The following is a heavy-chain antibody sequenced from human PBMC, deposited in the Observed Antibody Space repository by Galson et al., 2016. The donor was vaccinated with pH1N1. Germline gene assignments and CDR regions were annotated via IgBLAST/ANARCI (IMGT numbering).Heavy chain of an antibody. CDR1: GFPFSTYW. Sequence: LRLSCAASGFPFSTYWMNWVRQAPGKGLEWVASINQDGTDKKYVDSVRDRFTISRDNAHNSLYLQMNSLRAVDTAGYYCTRTVGASSSYRGQGTLVTVS. CDR3: TRTVGASSSY. CDR2: INQDGTDK. D-gene: IGHD6-13*01. J-gene: IGHJ4*02. V-gene: IGHV3-7*03.